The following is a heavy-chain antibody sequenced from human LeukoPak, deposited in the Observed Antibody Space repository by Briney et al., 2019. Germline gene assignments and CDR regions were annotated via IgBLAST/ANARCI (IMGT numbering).Heavy chain of an antibody. J-gene: IGHJ4*02. CDR3: ARRRVLENSSGWDGALYYFDY. V-gene: IGHV1-18*01. Sequence: ASVKVSCKASGYTFTSYGISWVRQSPGQGLEWMGWISAYNGNTNYAQKLQGRVTMTTDTSTSTAYMELSSLRSEDTAVYYCARRRVLENSSGWDGALYYFDYWGQGTLVTVSS. CDR2: ISAYNGNT. D-gene: IGHD6-19*01. CDR1: GYTFTSYG.